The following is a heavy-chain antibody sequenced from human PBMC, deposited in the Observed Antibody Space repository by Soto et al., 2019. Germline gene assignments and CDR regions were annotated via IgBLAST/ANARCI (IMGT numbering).Heavy chain of an antibody. CDR2: IFYSGST. J-gene: IGHJ3*02. Sequence: QVQLQESGPGLVKPSQTLSLTCTVSGGSISGGFYWSWIRQHPGKGLEWIGHIFYSGSTYYNPSLRSRVTMSVDTSKNQFSLRLTSVTDADTAVYYCARDGYGDSALGHHNAVDIWGQGTMVTVSS. CDR3: ARDGYGDSALGHHNAVDI. V-gene: IGHV4-31*03. CDR1: GGSISGGFY. D-gene: IGHD4-17*01.